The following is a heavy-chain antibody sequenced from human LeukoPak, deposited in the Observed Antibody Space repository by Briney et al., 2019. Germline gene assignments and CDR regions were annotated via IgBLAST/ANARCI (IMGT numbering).Heavy chain of an antibody. CDR2: IYYSGST. CDR1: GGSISSSSYY. CDR3: ARDLKQRYSYGYFDY. D-gene: IGHD5-18*01. J-gene: IGHJ4*02. Sequence: SETLSLTCTVSGGSISSSSYYWGWIRQPPGKGLEWIGSIYYSGSTYYNPSLKSRVTISVDTSKNQFSLKLSSVTAADTAVYYCARDLKQRYSYGYFDYWGQGTLVTVSS. V-gene: IGHV4-39*02.